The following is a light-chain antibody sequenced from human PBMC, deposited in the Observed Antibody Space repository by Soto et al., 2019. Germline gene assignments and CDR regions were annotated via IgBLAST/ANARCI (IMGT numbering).Light chain of an antibody. V-gene: IGKV1-17*01. CDR1: QGIRNS. J-gene: IGKJ1*01. CDR2: AAS. CDR3: LQHYDYSWT. Sequence: DIQMTQSSPSLSASVGDKVTITCRASQGIRNSLGWYQQKPGEAPKRLIYAASSLQSGVPSRFSGSGSGTEFTLTISSLQPEDFATYYCLQHYDYSWTLGQGTKVDIK.